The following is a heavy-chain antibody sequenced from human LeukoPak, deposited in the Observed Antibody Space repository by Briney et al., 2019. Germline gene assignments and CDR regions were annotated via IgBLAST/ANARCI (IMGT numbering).Heavy chain of an antibody. Sequence: GGSLRLSCAASGFTVSSNYMSWVRQAPGKGLEWVSAISGSGGSTYYADSVKGRFTISRDNSKNTLYLQMNSLRAEDTAVYYCAKDGALLWFGELLFENGMDVWGKGTTVTVSS. D-gene: IGHD3-10*01. CDR1: GFTVSSNY. J-gene: IGHJ6*04. V-gene: IGHV3-23*01. CDR2: ISGSGGST. CDR3: AKDGALLWFGELLFENGMDV.